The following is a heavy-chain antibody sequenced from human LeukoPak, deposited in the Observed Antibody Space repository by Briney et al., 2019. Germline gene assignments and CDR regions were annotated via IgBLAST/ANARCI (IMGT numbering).Heavy chain of an antibody. J-gene: IGHJ4*02. CDR3: AKDHLWFGEFTFDY. Sequence: GGSLRLSCAASGFTVSSNYMSWVRQAPGKGLEWVSVIYSGGSTYYADSVKGRFTISRDNSKNTLYLQMNSLRAEDTAVYYCAKDHLWFGEFTFDYWGQGTLVTVSS. CDR2: IYSGGST. D-gene: IGHD3-10*01. V-gene: IGHV3-53*01. CDR1: GFTVSSNY.